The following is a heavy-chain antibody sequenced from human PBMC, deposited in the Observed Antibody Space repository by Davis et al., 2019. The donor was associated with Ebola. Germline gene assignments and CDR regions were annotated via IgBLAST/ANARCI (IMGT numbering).Heavy chain of an antibody. V-gene: IGHV3-33*01. J-gene: IGHJ4*02. Sequence: GESLKISCAASGFTFSDYGMHWVRQTPGKRLEWVALIWYDGSNKYYADSVEGRFTISRDNSKNTLYLQMNSLRAEDTALYYCARDRASLILFEYWGQGTLVTVSS. CDR1: GFTFSDYG. CDR3: ARDRASLILFEY. CDR2: IWYDGSNK. D-gene: IGHD2/OR15-2a*01.